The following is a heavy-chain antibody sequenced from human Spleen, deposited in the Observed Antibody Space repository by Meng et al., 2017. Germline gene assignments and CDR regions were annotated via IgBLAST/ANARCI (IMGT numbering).Heavy chain of an antibody. J-gene: IGHJ4*02. CDR2: IKQDGSEE. CDR1: GFPFSTYW. Sequence: GESLKISCAASGFPFSTYWMSWVRQAPGKGLEWVANIKQDGSEEYYVDSVKGRFTISRDSARNSLYLQMSSLRPEDAALYYCAKARYRYSGYDPFDYWGQGTLVTVSS. D-gene: IGHD5-12*01. V-gene: IGHV3-7*01. CDR3: AKARYRYSGYDPFDY.